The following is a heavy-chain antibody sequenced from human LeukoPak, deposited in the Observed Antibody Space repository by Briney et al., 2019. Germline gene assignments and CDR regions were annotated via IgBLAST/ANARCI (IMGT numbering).Heavy chain of an antibody. Sequence: SETLSLTCTVSGGSISSYFWSWIRQPAGKGLEWIGCIYTSGTTNYNTTLKSRLTMSVDTSKNQFSLRLSSVTAADTAVYYCAREDPLVAARGLDYWGQGTLVTVSS. D-gene: IGHD2-15*01. V-gene: IGHV4-4*07. CDR3: AREDPLVAARGLDY. J-gene: IGHJ4*02. CDR2: IYTSGTT. CDR1: GGSISSYF.